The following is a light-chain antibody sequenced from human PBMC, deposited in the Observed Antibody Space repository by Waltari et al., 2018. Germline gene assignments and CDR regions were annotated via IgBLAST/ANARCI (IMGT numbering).Light chain of an antibody. CDR1: VLAEKY. CDR2: KAT. Sequence: YDLAQPFSVSVSPGQTATITCSGDVLAEKYVRWFQQRPGQAPTLILYKATERPSGIPGRFSGSSSGSTVTLTIRGALLEDEADYHCHAAADNNWFFGGGTKLTVL. J-gene: IGLJ2*01. CDR3: HAAADNNWF. V-gene: IGLV3-27*01.